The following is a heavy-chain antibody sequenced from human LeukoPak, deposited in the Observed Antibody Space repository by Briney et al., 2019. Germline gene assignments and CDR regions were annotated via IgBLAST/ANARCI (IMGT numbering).Heavy chain of an antibody. V-gene: IGHV4-59*01. J-gene: IGHJ4*02. CDR3: ARVPAVAGLAPPDY. CDR1: GGSISSYY. CDR2: IYYSGST. D-gene: IGHD6-19*01. Sequence: SETLSLTCPVSGGSISSYYWSWIRQPPGKGLEWIGYIYYSGSTNYNPSLKSRVTISVDTSKNQFSLKLSSVTAADTAVYYCARVPAVAGLAPPDYWGQGTLVTVSS.